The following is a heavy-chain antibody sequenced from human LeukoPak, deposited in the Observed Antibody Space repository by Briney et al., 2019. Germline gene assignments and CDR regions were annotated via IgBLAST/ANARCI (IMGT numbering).Heavy chain of an antibody. CDR2: INPNSGGT. J-gene: IGHJ3*02. D-gene: IGHD3-22*01. Sequence: GASVKVSCKASGYTFTGYYMHWVRQAPGQGLEWMGWINPNSGGTNYAQKFQGRVTMTRDTSISTAYMKLSRLRSDDTAVYYCARADDSSGYYPAGGFDIWGGRRMVTVSS. V-gene: IGHV1-2*02. CDR3: ARADDSSGYYPAGGFDI. CDR1: GYTFTGYY.